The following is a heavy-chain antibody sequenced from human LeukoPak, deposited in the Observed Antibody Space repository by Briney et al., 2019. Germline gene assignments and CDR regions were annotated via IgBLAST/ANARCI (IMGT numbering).Heavy chain of an antibody. J-gene: IGHJ3*02. CDR2: IYYSGST. CDR3: ASEPYGSGSFLGAFDI. D-gene: IGHD3-10*01. CDR1: GGSISSTSYY. V-gene: IGHV4-39*02. Sequence: PSETLSLTCTVSGGSISSTSYYWAWIRQPPGKGLEWIGSIYYSGSTYYNPSLKSRVTISVDTSKNHFSLKLSSVTAADTAVYYCASEPYGSGSFLGAFDIWGQGTMVTVSS.